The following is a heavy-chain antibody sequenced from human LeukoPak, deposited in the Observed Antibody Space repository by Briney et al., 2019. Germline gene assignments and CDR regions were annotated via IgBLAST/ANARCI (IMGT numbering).Heavy chain of an antibody. CDR2: ISGSGIST. V-gene: IGHV3-23*01. D-gene: IGHD6-13*01. J-gene: IGHJ4*02. CDR1: GGSISSFY. CDR3: ARHLGYSSSHTDY. Sequence: ETLSLTCTVSGGSISSFYWTWIRQPAGKGLEWVSAISGSGISTYYSESVKGRFTISRDNSKNTLYLQMNSLRAEDTAVYYCARHLGYSSSHTDYWGQGTLITVSS.